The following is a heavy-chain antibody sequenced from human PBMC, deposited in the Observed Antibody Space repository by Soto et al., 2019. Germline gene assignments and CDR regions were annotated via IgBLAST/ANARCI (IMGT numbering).Heavy chain of an antibody. Sequence: QVQLVESGGDVVQPGRSLRLSYAASGFTFSNYGMHWARQAPGKGLEWVAAILYDGSNKYYADSVKGRFTISRDNSKNTLYLQMNSLRAEDTAVYCAGGTYYFDYCGQGTLVTVSS. D-gene: IGHD1-26*01. CDR1: GFTFSNYG. V-gene: IGHV3-33*01. CDR2: ILYDGSNK. CDR3: GGTYYFDY. J-gene: IGHJ4*02.